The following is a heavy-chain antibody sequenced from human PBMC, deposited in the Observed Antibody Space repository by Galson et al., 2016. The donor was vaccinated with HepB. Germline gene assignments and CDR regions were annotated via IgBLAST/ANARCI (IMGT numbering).Heavy chain of an antibody. J-gene: IGHJ4*02. CDR3: ARGELGVISPLDY. CDR1: GFSLNTAGMC. D-gene: IGHD2-21*01. V-gene: IGHV2-70*13. CDR2: INWDDEK. Sequence: PALVKPTQTLTLTCTFTGFSLNTAGMCLTWIRQPPGKALEWLALINWDDEKFYSTSLKTRLTISKDTSKNQVFLTMTNIDPVGTATYYCARGELGVISPLDYWGQATLVTVCS.